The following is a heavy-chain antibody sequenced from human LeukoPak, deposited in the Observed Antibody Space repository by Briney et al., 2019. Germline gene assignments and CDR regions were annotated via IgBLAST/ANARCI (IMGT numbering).Heavy chain of an antibody. CDR2: INSDWSIT. J-gene: IGHJ4*02. V-gene: IGHV3-74*01. D-gene: IGHD2-21*02. CDR3: ARGDDNYFDY. CDR1: GFTFSSYW. Sequence: GSLRLSCAASGFTFSSYWMFWVRRAPGKGLVWVSRINSDWSITNYADSVKGRFTISRDNAKNTLYLQMNSLRAEDTAVYYCARGDDNYFDYWGQGTLVTVSS.